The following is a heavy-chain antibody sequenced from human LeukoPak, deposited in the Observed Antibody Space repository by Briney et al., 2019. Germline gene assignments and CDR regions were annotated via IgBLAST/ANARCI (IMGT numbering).Heavy chain of an antibody. Sequence: GGSLRLSCAASGFTFSSYGMHWVRQAPGKGLEWVAVIWYDGSNKYYADSVKGRFTISRDNSKNTLYLQMNSLRAEDTAVYYCARDFYSGSPLVYWGQGTLVTVSS. J-gene: IGHJ4*02. CDR1: GFTFSSYG. CDR2: IWYDGSNK. D-gene: IGHD1-26*01. CDR3: ARDFYSGSPLVY. V-gene: IGHV3-33*01.